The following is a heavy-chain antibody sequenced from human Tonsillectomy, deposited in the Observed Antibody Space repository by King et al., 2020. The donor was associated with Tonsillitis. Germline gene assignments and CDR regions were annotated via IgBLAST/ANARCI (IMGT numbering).Heavy chain of an antibody. CDR3: ARDGSYYYDSSGYYFFDY. Sequence: VQLVESGGGLVKPGGSLRLSCAASGFTFSSYSMNWVRQAPGKGLEWVSSISSSSSYIYYADLVKGRFTISRDNAKNSLYLQMNSLRAEDTAVYYCARDGSYYYDSSGYYFFDYWGQGTLVTVSS. J-gene: IGHJ4*02. V-gene: IGHV3-21*01. D-gene: IGHD3-22*01. CDR1: GFTFSSYS. CDR2: ISSSSSYI.